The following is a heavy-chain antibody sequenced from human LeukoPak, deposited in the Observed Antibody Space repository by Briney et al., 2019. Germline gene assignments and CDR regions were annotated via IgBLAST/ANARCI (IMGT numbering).Heavy chain of an antibody. Sequence: PGGSLRLSCAASGFTFTTYWMSWVLQAPGKGLEWVANIKQDGTEKYYVDSVNGRFTISRDNAKNSLYLQINSLRVEDTAVYYCAKVANYYYGSETYYFFEHWGQGTPVTASS. CDR3: AKVANYYYGSETYYFFEH. J-gene: IGHJ4*02. CDR1: GFTFTTYW. D-gene: IGHD3-10*01. V-gene: IGHV3-7*01. CDR2: IKQDGTEK.